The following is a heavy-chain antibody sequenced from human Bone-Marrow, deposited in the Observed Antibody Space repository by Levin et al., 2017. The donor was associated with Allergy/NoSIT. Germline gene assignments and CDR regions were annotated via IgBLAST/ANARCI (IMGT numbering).Heavy chain of an antibody. CDR1: GYSFTSNG. CDR3: TRVACGGGNCYAVYNWLDP. Sequence: ASVKVSCKASGYSFTSNGISWVRQAPGQGLEWMGWVTVHNGDTNYAQKFQGRVIMTADTSTNTAYMELRSLRSDDTAVYYCTRVACGGGNCYAVYNWLDPGGQGTLITVSS. CDR2: VTVHNGDT. J-gene: IGHJ5*02. D-gene: IGHD2-15*01. V-gene: IGHV1-18*01.